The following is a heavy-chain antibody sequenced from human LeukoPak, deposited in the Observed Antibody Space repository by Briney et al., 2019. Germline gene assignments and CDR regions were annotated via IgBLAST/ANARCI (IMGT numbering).Heavy chain of an antibody. CDR1: GFTVSSNY. CDR2: IYSGGST. J-gene: IGHJ3*02. Sequence: GGSLRLSCAASGFTVSSNYMSWVRQAPGKGLEWVSVIYSGGSTYYADSVKGRFTISRDNSKNTLYLQMNSLRAEDTAVYYCATMVRGVPFDIWGQGTMVTVSS. CDR3: ATMVRGVPFDI. V-gene: IGHV3-66*01. D-gene: IGHD3-10*01.